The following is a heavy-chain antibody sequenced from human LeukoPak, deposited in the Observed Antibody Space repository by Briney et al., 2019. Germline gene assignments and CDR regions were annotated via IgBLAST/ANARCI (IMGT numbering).Heavy chain of an antibody. J-gene: IGHJ4*02. V-gene: IGHV3-30*04. D-gene: IGHD6-19*01. CDR3: ARQRKRAIAVAGKGATYYFDY. CDR1: GFTFSSYA. Sequence: PGRSLRLSCAASGFTFSSYAMHWVRQAPGKGLEWVAVISYDGSNKYYADSVKGRFTISRDNSKNTLYLQMNSLRAEDTAVYYCARQRKRAIAVAGKGATYYFDYWGQGTLVTVSS. CDR2: ISYDGSNK.